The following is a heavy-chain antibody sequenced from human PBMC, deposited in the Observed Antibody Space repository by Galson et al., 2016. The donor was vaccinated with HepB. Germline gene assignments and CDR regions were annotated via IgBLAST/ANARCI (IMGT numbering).Heavy chain of an antibody. J-gene: IGHJ4*02. CDR2: VHPTNSGT. CDR1: GYTFTDYF. V-gene: IGHV1-2*06. CDR3: ARGRIAARSHFDY. D-gene: IGHD6-6*01. Sequence: SVKVSCKASGYTFTDYFIHWVRQAPGQGLEWIGRVHPTNSGTNSAQKFQGRVTMTRETSINTADMEVSRLRSDDTAVYYCARGRIAARSHFDYWGQGTLVTVSS.